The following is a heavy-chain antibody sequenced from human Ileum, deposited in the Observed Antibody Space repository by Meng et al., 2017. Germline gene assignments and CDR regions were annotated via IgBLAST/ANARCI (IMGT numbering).Heavy chain of an antibody. CDR1: GFTLSNAW. CDR2: HKTYPDDGAT. D-gene: IGHD3-22*01. Sequence: GESLKISCAASGFTLSNAWMSWVRQAPGKGLEWVGLHKTYPDDGATDYAAPVKGRFTISRDDSRNTLFLQMDSLKAEDTAVYYCTTLGYHHDATGYYSWGGDYWGQGTLVTVSS. V-gene: IGHV3-15*01. CDR3: TTLGYHHDATGYYSWGGDY. J-gene: IGHJ4*02.